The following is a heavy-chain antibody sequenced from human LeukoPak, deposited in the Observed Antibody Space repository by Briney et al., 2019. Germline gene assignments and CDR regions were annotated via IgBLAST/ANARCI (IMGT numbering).Heavy chain of an antibody. Sequence: SESGASTYYAASVKGRFTISRDNSRNTLYLQMNSLRVEDTAIYYCANIRMQGTDFWGQGTLVTVSS. D-gene: IGHD3-10*01. J-gene: IGHJ4*02. V-gene: IGHV3-23*01. CDR2: SESGAST. CDR3: ANIRMQGTDF.